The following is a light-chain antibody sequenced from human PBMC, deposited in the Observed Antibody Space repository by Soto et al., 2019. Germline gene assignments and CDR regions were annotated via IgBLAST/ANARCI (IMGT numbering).Light chain of an antibody. Sequence: IQLTQSPSTLSAFVADRVTITCRASQSISGWLAWYKQKPGKAPHLLIYKASSLESGVPSRFSGSGSGTEFTLTISSLQPDDFETYYCQQYNTYSPTFGQGTKVDIK. CDR2: KAS. CDR1: QSISGW. J-gene: IGKJ1*01. V-gene: IGKV1-5*03. CDR3: QQYNTYSPT.